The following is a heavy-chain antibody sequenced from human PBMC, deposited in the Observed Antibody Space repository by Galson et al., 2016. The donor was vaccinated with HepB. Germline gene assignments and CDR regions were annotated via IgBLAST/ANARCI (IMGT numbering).Heavy chain of an antibody. Sequence: PALVKPTQTLTLTCTFSGFSLSTSEMCVSWIRQPPGKALEWLALIDWDDNKYYTTSLKTRLTISKAPSKNQLVLTMTNVDTLDTATYYCARGQAPPGNYYFYGLDVWGQGTTFTVSS. CDR2: IDWDDNK. J-gene: IGHJ6*02. CDR3: ARGQAPPGNYYFYGLDV. V-gene: IGHV2-70*01. CDR1: GFSLSTSEMC. D-gene: IGHD4-23*01.